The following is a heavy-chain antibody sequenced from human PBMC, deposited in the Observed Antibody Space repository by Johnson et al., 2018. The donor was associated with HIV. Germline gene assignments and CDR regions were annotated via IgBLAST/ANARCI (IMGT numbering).Heavy chain of an antibody. CDR2: IYSGGST. J-gene: IGHJ3*02. CDR1: GFTFSSYG. V-gene: IGHV3-NL1*01. CDR3: DAFDI. Sequence: QMLLVESGGGVVQPGRSLRLSCAASGFTFSSYGMNWVRQAPGKGLEWVSVIYSGGSTYYADSVKGRFTISRDNSKNTVYLQMNSLRAEDTAVYYCDAFDIWGQGTMVTVSS.